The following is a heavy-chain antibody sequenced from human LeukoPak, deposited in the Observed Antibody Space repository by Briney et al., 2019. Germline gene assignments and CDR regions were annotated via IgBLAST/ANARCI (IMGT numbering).Heavy chain of an antibody. CDR1: GYTFSNYG. D-gene: IGHD1-1*01. Sequence: ASVKVACKTSGYTFSNYGISWVRQAPGQGLEWMGWITAYNGNRLYAQRFQGRITLTTDTSTSTSYMELRSLEYDDTAIYYCARDNDKVVDHWGQGTLVTVSS. CDR3: ARDNDKVVDH. J-gene: IGHJ4*01. CDR2: ITAYNGNR. V-gene: IGHV1-18*01.